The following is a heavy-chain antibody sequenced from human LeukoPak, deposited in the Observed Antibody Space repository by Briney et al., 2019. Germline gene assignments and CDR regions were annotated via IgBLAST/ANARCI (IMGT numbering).Heavy chain of an antibody. CDR2: IKTDGSST. CDR3: ASSRDGYFDY. Sequence: PGGSLRLSCAASGFTFSSYWMHWVRQAPGKGLVWVSCIKTDGSSTSYADSVKGRFTISRDNAKNTLYLQMNSLRTEDTAVYYCASSRDGYFDYWGQGTLVTVSS. CDR1: GFTFSSYW. V-gene: IGHV3-74*01. D-gene: IGHD5-24*01. J-gene: IGHJ4*02.